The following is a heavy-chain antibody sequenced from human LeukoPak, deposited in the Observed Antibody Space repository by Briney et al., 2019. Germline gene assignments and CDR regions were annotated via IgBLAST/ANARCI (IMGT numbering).Heavy chain of an antibody. CDR2: IKSNADGGTP. Sequence: GGSLRLSCAASGCSFMNAWMIWVRQAPGKGLEWVGRIKSNADGGTPDYAAPARGRYTISRGDSKNTLHLQMNSLKTEDTAVYYCTTFYHEYSPYWGRGTLVTVSS. J-gene: IGHJ4*02. CDR3: TTFYHEYSPY. CDR1: GCSFMNAW. D-gene: IGHD2/OR15-2a*01. V-gene: IGHV3-15*01.